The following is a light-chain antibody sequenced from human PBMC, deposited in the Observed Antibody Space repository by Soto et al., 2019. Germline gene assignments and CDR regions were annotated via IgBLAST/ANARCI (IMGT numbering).Light chain of an antibody. Sequence: DIQLTQSPSSLTASVGDRVTITCRASQTISAYLNWYQQKPGMAPQLLIYGASTVQSGVPSRFSGSGSGTDFTLTISSLQPEDFATYYCQQTFSTLPCTFGPGTKVESK. CDR2: GAS. J-gene: IGKJ1*01. CDR3: QQTFSTLPCT. CDR1: QTISAY. V-gene: IGKV1-39*01.